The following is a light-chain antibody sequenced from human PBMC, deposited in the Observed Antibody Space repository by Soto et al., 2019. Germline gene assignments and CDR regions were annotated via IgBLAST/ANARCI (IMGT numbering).Light chain of an antibody. CDR3: ATWDSSLSGDV. Sequence: QSALTQPPSASGSPGQSVTISCTGTKXDIGVYDFVSWYQHHPGKAPRLIIYEVVQRPSGVPDRFSGSKSGNTASLTVSGLQAADEADYYCATWDSSLSGDVFGGGTKITVL. CDR1: KXDIGVYDF. CDR2: EVV. V-gene: IGLV2-8*01. J-gene: IGLJ2*01.